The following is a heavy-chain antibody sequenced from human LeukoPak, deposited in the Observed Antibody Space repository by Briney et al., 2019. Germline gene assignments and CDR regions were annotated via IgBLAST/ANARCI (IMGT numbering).Heavy chain of an antibody. D-gene: IGHD3-3*02. Sequence: GGSLRLSCAASGFTFRSHAMYWVRQAPRKGLEWVAVISYEDGTNKYYADSVRGRFTISRDNSKDTLNLQMNSLGAEDTAIYYCARDIEFSSWGLGTMVTVSS. V-gene: IGHV3-30*04. CDR3: ARDIEFSS. CDR1: GFTFRSHA. CDR2: ISYEDGTNK. J-gene: IGHJ3*01.